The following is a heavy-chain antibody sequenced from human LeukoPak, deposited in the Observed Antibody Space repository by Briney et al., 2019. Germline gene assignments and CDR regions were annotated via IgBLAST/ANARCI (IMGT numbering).Heavy chain of an antibody. J-gene: IGHJ6*03. CDR3: ARAGIQLWHWDYYYYMDV. V-gene: IGHV1-18*01. Sequence: GASVKVSCKASGYTFTSYGISWVRQAPGQGLEWMGWISAYNGNTNYAQKLQGRVTMTTDTSTSTAYMELRSLRSDDTAVYYCARAGIQLWHWDYYYYMDVWGKGTTVTISS. CDR2: ISAYNGNT. CDR1: GYTFTSYG. D-gene: IGHD5-18*01.